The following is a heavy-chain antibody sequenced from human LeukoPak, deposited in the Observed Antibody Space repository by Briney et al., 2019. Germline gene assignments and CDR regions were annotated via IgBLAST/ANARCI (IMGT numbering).Heavy chain of an antibody. CDR2: INPSGGST. D-gene: IGHD4-11*01. V-gene: IGHV1-46*03. Sequence: ASVKVSCKASGYTFTSYYTHWVRQAPGQGLEWMGIINPSGGSTTYAQKFQDRVIMTRDTSTNTVYMELSSLRSEDTAVYYCAREPTVNTYYFDYWGQGTLVTVSS. CDR1: GYTFTSYY. CDR3: AREPTVNTYYFDY. J-gene: IGHJ4*02.